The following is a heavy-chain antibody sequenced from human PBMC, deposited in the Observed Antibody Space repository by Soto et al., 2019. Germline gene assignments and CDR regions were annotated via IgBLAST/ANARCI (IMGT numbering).Heavy chain of an antibody. CDR1: GYSFTTYW. Sequence: PGESLKISCKGSGYSFTTYWIGWVRQMPGKGLEWMGIIYPGDSDTRYSPSFQGQVTISADKSISTAYLQWSSLKASDTAMYYCARQAAVTRTLFDDWGQGTLVTVSS. V-gene: IGHV5-51*01. D-gene: IGHD4-4*01. CDR2: IYPGDSDT. CDR3: ARQAAVTRTLFDD. J-gene: IGHJ4*02.